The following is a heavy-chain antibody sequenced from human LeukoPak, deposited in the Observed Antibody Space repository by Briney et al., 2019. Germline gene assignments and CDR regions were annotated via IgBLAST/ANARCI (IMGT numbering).Heavy chain of an antibody. CDR1: GFTFSSYA. V-gene: IGHV3-23*01. CDR2: ISGSGGST. J-gene: IGHJ6*03. CDR3: AKDSFYGSGRSPYYYYMDV. Sequence: PGGSLRLSCAASGFTFSSYATSWVRQAPGKGLEWVSAISGSGGSTYYADSVKGRFTISRDNSKNTLYLQMNSLRAEDTAVYYCAKDSFYGSGRSPYYYYMDVWGKGTTVTVSS. D-gene: IGHD3-10*01.